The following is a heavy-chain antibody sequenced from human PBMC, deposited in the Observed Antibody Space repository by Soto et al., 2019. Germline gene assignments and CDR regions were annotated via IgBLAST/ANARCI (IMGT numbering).Heavy chain of an antibody. J-gene: IGHJ6*03. CDR3: AKGGLYGSGSCNDYYYYMDV. D-gene: IGHD3-10*01. V-gene: IGHV3-23*01. CDR1: GFTFSSYA. CDR2: ISGSGVST. Sequence: EVQLSESGGGLVQPGGSLRLSCVASGFTFSSYAMSWARQAPGKGLEWVSSISGSGVSTYYTDSVKGRFTISRDNSKNTLYLQMNSLRAEDAALYYCAKGGLYGSGSCNDYYYYMDVWGKGTTVTVSS.